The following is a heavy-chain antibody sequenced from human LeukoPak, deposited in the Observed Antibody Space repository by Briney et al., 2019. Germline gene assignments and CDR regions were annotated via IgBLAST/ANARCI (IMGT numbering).Heavy chain of an antibody. CDR1: GYTFTGYY. V-gene: IGHV1-2*02. D-gene: IGHD6-6*01. J-gene: IGHJ4*02. Sequence: ASVKVSCKASGYTFTGYYMHWVRQAPGQGLEWMGWINPNSGGTNYAQKFQGRVTITADKSTSTAYMELSSLRSEDTAVYYCARRRYSSSYFDYWGQGTLVTVSS. CDR2: INPNSGGT. CDR3: ARRRYSSSYFDY.